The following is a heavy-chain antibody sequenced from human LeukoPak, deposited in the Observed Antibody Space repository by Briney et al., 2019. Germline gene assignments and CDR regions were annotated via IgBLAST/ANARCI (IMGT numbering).Heavy chain of an antibody. Sequence: GGSLRLSCEASGFTFSRYGISWIRQAPGKGLEWVSYISSGGSTTYYADSVKGRFTISRDNAQKSVYLQMNSLRVEDTAVYYCARDYPLAYGVAGEASSDYWGQGTLVTVSS. CDR1: GFTFSRYG. CDR3: ARDYPLAYGVAGEASSDY. D-gene: IGHD4-17*01. V-gene: IGHV3-48*01. J-gene: IGHJ4*02. CDR2: ISSGGSTT.